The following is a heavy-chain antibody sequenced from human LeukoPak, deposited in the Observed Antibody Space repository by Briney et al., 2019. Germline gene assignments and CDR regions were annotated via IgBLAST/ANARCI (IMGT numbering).Heavy chain of an antibody. CDR2: IIPVFGTA. Sequence: ASVKVSCKASRGTFNSYATSRVRQAPGPGLEWMGGIIPVFGTANYAQKFQGRVTITADESTSTAYMELSSLRSEDTAVYYCAMGRSDSTFDYWGQGTLVTVSS. J-gene: IGHJ4*02. CDR3: AMGRSDSTFDY. CDR1: RGTFNSYA. D-gene: IGHD3-10*01. V-gene: IGHV1-69*13.